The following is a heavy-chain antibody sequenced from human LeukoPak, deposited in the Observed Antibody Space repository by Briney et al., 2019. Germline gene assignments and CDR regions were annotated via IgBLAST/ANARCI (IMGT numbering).Heavy chain of an antibody. J-gene: IGHJ4*02. Sequence: GGSLRLSCAASGFTFSKYWMRWVRQAPGKGLECVSRINTDGTVTTYADSVKGRFTVSRDNADNTMFLQMNSVRDEDTAVYYCATKQWLAPPPDSWGQGTPVTVSS. D-gene: IGHD6-19*01. V-gene: IGHV3-74*01. CDR1: GFTFSKYW. CDR3: ATKQWLAPPPDS. CDR2: INTDGTVT.